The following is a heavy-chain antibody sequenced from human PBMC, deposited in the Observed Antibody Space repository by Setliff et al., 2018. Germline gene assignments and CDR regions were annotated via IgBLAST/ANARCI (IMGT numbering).Heavy chain of an antibody. V-gene: IGHV5-51*01. D-gene: IGHD2-21*01. CDR1: GYSFTSYW. CDR2: IYPGDSDT. CDR3: ARGPIRGGYYYYYMDV. J-gene: IGHJ6*03. Sequence: GESLKLSCKGSGYSFTSYWIGWVRQMPGKGLEWMGIIYPGDSDTRYSPSFQGQVTISADKSISTAYLQWSSLKVSDTAMYYCARGPIRGGYYYYYMDVWGKGTTVTVSS.